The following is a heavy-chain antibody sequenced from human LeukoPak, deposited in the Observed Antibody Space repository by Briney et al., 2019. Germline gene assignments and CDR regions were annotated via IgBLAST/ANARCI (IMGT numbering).Heavy chain of an antibody. D-gene: IGHD6-6*01. CDR1: GFTFSSYA. V-gene: IGHV3-66*04. CDR3: ARHPPEYGSPHGMDV. Sequence: GGSLRLSCAASGFTFSSYAMSWVRQAPGKGLEWVSVIYSGGTTYYADSVKGRFTISRDNSKNMLYLQMNSLRAEDTAVYYCARHPPEYGSPHGMDVWGQGTTATVSS. J-gene: IGHJ6*02. CDR2: IYSGGTT.